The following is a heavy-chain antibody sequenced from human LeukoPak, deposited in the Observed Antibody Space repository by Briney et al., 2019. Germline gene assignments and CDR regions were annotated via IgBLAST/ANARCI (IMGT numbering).Heavy chain of an antibody. J-gene: IGHJ5*02. V-gene: IGHV3-64D*06. D-gene: IGHD6-13*01. CDR2: ISSNGGST. Sequence: GGSLRLSCSASGFTFSSYAMHWVRQPPGKGLEYVSAISSNGGSTYYADSVKGRFTISRDNSKNTLYLQMSSLRAEDTAVYYCVKDLGELAAAGRDPWGQGTLVTVSS. CDR1: GFTFSSYA. CDR3: VKDLGELAAAGRDP.